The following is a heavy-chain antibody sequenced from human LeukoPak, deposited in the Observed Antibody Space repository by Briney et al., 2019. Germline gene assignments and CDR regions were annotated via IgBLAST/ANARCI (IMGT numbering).Heavy chain of an antibody. CDR2: MNPNSGNT. Sequence: ASVKVSCKASGYTFTSYDINWVRQATGQGLEWMGWMNPNSGNTGYAQKFQGRVTMTRNTSISTAYMELSSLRSEDTAVYYCARKGYQLLQCYYYAMDVWGQGTTVTVSS. V-gene: IGHV1-8*01. CDR3: ARKGYQLLQCYYYAMDV. D-gene: IGHD2-2*01. J-gene: IGHJ6*02. CDR1: GYTFTSYD.